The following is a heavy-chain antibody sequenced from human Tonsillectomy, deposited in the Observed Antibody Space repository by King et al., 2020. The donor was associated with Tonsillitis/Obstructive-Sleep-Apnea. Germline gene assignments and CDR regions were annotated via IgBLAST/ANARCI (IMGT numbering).Heavy chain of an antibody. J-gene: IGHJ3*01. V-gene: IGHV3-23*04. CDR3: VKGYGDDDAFDV. CDR2: ITGTSFST. CDR1: GFIFSSYT. Sequence: VQLVESGGGLVQPGGSLRLSCAASGFIFSSYTMGWVRQAPGKGLEWVSAITGTSFSTYYADAVKGRFTISRDNSKNTLHLQMDSLRAEDTSVYYCVKGYGDDDAFDVWGQGTMVTVSS. D-gene: IGHD4-17*01.